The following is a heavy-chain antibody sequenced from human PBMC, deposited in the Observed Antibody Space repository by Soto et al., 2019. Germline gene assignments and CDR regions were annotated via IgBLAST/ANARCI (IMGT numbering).Heavy chain of an antibody. CDR3: AKGGAYYDFWSGYDSAY. V-gene: IGHV3-23*01. Sequence: VQLLESGGGLVQPGGSLRLSCAASGFTFSSYAMSWVRQAPGKGLEWVSAISGSGGSTYYADSVKGRFTISRDNSKNTLYLQMNSLRAEDTAVYYCAKGGAYYDFWSGYDSAYWGQGTLVTVSS. J-gene: IGHJ4*02. CDR1: GFTFSSYA. CDR2: ISGSGGST. D-gene: IGHD3-3*01.